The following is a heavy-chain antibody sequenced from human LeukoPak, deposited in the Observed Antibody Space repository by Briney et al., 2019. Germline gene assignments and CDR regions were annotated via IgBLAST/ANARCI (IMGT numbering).Heavy chain of an antibody. CDR2: IYYSGST. V-gene: IGHV4-39*02. J-gene: IGHJ5*02. CDR3: ATEYYYDSSGYNWFDP. CDR1: GGSISSSSYY. D-gene: IGHD3-22*01. Sequence: SETLSLTCTVSGGSISSSSYYWGWIRQPPGKGLEWIGSIYYSGSTYYNPSLKSRVTISVDTSKNQFSLKLSSVTAADTAVYYCATEYYYDSSGYNWFDPWGQGTLVTVSS.